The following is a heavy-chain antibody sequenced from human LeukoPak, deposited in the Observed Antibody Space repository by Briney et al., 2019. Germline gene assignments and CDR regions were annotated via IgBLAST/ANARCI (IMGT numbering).Heavy chain of an antibody. D-gene: IGHD1-7*01. Sequence: SVKVSCKASGYTFTRYAMNWVRQAPGQGLEWMGGIIPIFGTANYAQKFQGRVTITADKSTSTAYMELSSLRSEDTAVYYCARGELELRWFDPWGQGTLVTVSS. CDR1: GYTFTRYA. J-gene: IGHJ5*02. CDR2: IIPIFGTA. V-gene: IGHV1-69*06. CDR3: ARGELELRWFDP.